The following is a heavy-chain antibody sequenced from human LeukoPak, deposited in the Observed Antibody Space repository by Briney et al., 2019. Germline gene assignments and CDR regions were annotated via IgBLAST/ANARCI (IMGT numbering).Heavy chain of an antibody. CDR2: VGTGGDT. CDR3: PRRSAAAGIDAFDI. CDR1: GFSFRNYD. Sequence: GGSLRLSCSASGFSFRNYDMHWVRQPTGKGLEWVSAVGTGGDTYYAGSVKGRFTVVRENAKNTLYLQMNSLRAGDTAMYYCPRRSAAAGIDAFDIWGQGTTVTVSS. J-gene: IGHJ3*02. D-gene: IGHD6-13*01. V-gene: IGHV3-13*01.